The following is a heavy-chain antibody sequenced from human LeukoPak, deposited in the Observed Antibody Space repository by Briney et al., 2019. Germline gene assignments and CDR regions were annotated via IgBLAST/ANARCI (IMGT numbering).Heavy chain of an antibody. J-gene: IGHJ4*02. Sequence: SETLSLTCTVSGGSISSGDYYWSWIRQPPGKGLEWIGYIYYSGSTYYNPSLKSRVTISVDTSKNQFSLKLSSVTAADTDMYYCARGGIAAADYWGQGTLVTVSS. V-gene: IGHV4-30-4*08. CDR2: IYYSGST. D-gene: IGHD6-13*01. CDR3: ARGGIAAADY. CDR1: GGSISSGDYY.